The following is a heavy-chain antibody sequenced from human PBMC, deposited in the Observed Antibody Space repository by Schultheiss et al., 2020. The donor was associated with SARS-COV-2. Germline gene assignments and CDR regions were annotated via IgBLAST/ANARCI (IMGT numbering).Heavy chain of an antibody. D-gene: IGHD6-19*01. V-gene: IGHV4-61*02. CDR2: IYTSGST. CDR3: ARISQQWDAYYFDY. J-gene: IGHJ4*02. Sequence: SETLSLTCTVSGGSTRSGGHSWSWVRQPAGKGLEWIGRIYTSGSTYYNPSLKSRVTISVDTSKNQFSLKLSSVTAADTAVYYCARISQQWDAYYFDYWGQGTLVTVSS. CDR1: GGSTRSGGHS.